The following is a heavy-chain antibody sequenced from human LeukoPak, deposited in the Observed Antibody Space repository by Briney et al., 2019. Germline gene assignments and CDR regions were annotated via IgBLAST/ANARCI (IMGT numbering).Heavy chain of an antibody. J-gene: IGHJ4*02. V-gene: IGHV1-69*05. CDR3: ARVARGSKTYYFDY. CDR2: IIPIFGTA. Sequence: SLDFSCKASGCTLISYAISWLRQAPGQGLEWMGGIIPIFGTANYAQKFQGRVTITTDETTSTAYMELSSLRSEDTAVYYCARVARGSKTYYFDYCGQGTLVTVSS. CDR1: GCTLISYA. D-gene: IGHD2-2*01.